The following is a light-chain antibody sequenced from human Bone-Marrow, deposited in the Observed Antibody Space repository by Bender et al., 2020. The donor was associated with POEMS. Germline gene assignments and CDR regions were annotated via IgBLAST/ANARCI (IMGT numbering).Light chain of an antibody. CDR2: SSH. Sequence: QSVLTQPPSASGTPGQRVTISCSGGSSNIGAHAVNWYQHLPGTAPKLLIYSSHRRPSEVPDRFSGSRSGTSASLAITGLQAEDEADYYCQAYDYMLSGSWVFGGGTKLTVL. J-gene: IGLJ3*02. CDR3: QAYDYMLSGSWV. V-gene: IGLV1-44*01. CDR1: SSNIGAHA.